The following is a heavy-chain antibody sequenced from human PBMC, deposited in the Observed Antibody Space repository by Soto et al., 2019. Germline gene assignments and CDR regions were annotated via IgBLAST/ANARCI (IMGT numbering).Heavy chain of an antibody. Sequence: QVQLVESGGGVVQPGRSLRLSCRASGFTFSNYGMHWVRQAPGKGLEWVAVIWSDGSNKYYADSVKGRFTISRDNSKNTLYLQMNSLRAEDTAVYHCASDEEHQALDYWGQGTLVTVSS. CDR2: IWSDGSNK. CDR1: GFTFSNYG. D-gene: IGHD1-26*01. V-gene: IGHV3-33*01. J-gene: IGHJ4*02. CDR3: ASDEEHQALDY.